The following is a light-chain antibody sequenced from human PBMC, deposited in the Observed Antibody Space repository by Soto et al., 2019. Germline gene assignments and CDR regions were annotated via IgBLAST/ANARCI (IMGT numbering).Light chain of an antibody. CDR2: GAS. J-gene: IGKJ5*01. Sequence: EMVRTQSPGTLSLSRGERGTVSCRASQSVSSSYLAWYQQKPGQAPRLLMYGASSRATVIPDRISDSGSGTDFSLTINRLEPEDFAVYDRQEYGSSPIDFGQGTRLEIK. CDR1: QSVSSSY. CDR3: QEYGSSPID. V-gene: IGKV3-20*01.